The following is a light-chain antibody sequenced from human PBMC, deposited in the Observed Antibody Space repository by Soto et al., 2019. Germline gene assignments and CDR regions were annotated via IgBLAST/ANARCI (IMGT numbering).Light chain of an antibody. J-gene: IGKJ2*01. CDR2: GAS. Sequence: DIQMTQSPSSLSASVGDTVTISCRANQTFSGHLNWYQQKPGTPPKLLIYGASFLQSGVPSRFSGSGSGTDFTLTISSLQPDDSSTYYCQQSYRIPPTFGQGTKVEI. CDR1: QTFSGH. V-gene: IGKV1-39*01. CDR3: QQSYRIPPT.